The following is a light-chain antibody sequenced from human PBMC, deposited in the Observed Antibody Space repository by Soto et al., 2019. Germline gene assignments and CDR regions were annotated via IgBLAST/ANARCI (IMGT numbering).Light chain of an antibody. CDR1: QTIGTY. V-gene: IGKV1-39*01. CDR2: ASS. CDR3: QQSFNLPRT. J-gene: IGKJ1*01. Sequence: IQMTQSPSSLSASVGDRISITCLASQTIGTYLNWYQQIPGKAPNLLIYASSSLQTGVPSRFSGSGYGTHFTLTLNSLQPEDFGTYYCQQSFNLPRTFGPGTRVETK.